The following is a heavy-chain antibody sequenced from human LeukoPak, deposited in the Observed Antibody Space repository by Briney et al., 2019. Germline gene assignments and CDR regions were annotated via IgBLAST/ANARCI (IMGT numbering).Heavy chain of an antibody. CDR2: THSSGAT. V-gene: IGHV4-34*01. Sequence: SETLSLTCAVSGGSFSGNYWSWIRQPPGKGLEWIGETHSSGATKYNPSLRSRVTISVDTSRSQFTLNLNSVTAADTAVYFCAQHGDWGFDLWGRGTLVTVSS. J-gene: IGHJ2*01. CDR1: GGSFSGNY. D-gene: IGHD3-10*01. CDR3: AQHGDWGFDL.